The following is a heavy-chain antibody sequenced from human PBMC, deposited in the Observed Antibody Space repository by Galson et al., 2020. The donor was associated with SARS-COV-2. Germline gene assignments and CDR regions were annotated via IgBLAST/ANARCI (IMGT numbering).Heavy chain of an antibody. V-gene: IGHV4-61*02. CDR1: GGSISSGSNS. J-gene: IGHJ3*02. CDR2: LHSIGST. CDR3: ARSHASSGNALDI. D-gene: IGHD3-22*01. Sequence: SETLSLTCTVSGGSISSGSNSWSWIRQPAGKELEWIGRLHSIGSTNYNPSLTIRVTISVDTSKNQLPLRLSSVTAADTAVYYCARSHASSGNALDIWGQGTMVTVSS.